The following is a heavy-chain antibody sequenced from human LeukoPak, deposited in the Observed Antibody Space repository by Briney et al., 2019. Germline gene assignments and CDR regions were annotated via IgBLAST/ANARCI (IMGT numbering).Heavy chain of an antibody. Sequence: GGSLRLSCAASGFSFSGYSMNWVRQAPGKGLEWVSSISSSSIYIYNADSVKGRFTISRDNAKNSLYLQMNSLRAEDTAVYYCALHGGSIWGQGTMVTVSS. D-gene: IGHD6-25*01. CDR3: ALHGGSI. V-gene: IGHV3-21*04. J-gene: IGHJ3*02. CDR2: ISSSSIYI. CDR1: GFSFSGYS.